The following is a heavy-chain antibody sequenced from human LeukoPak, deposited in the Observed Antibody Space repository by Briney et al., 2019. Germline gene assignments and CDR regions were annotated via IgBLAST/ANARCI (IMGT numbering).Heavy chain of an antibody. D-gene: IGHD2-21*01. Sequence: GGSLRLSCAASGFTVGSSYMNWVRQAPGKGLEWVGRIKPKTDGETTEYAAPVKDRFSISRDDSKSMMYLQMNSLKTEDTAVYYCITPLPYSAQGGQGTLVTVSS. CDR1: GFTVGSSY. CDR3: ITPLPYSAQ. J-gene: IGHJ4*02. V-gene: IGHV3-15*07. CDR2: IKPKTDGETT.